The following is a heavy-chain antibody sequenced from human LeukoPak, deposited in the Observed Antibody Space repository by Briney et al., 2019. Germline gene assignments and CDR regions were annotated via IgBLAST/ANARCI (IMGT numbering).Heavy chain of an antibody. D-gene: IGHD1-26*01. V-gene: IGHV3-7*01. J-gene: IGHJ4*02. CDR3: ARDVVGSLDY. CDR2: IKGDESAR. CDR1: GFTFSTYW. Sequence: GGSLRLSCAASGFTFSTYWMAWVRQAPGKGLEWVANIKGDESARHQADSVKGRFTISRDNAQNSVYLRMSSLRGDDTAVYYCARDVVGSLDYWGQGTLVTVSS.